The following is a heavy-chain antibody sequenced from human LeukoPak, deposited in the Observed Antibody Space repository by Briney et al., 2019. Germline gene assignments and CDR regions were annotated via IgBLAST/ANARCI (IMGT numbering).Heavy chain of an antibody. CDR3: AREPFDTYSYGSGSSDV. Sequence: GGSLRLSCAASGFTFSSYSMNWVRQAPGKGLEWVSSISSISSYIYYADSVKGRFTISRDNAKNSLYLQMNSLRAEDTAVYYCAREPFDTYSYGSGSSDVWGQGTTVTVSS. CDR1: GFTFSSYS. D-gene: IGHD3-10*01. J-gene: IGHJ6*02. CDR2: ISSISSYI. V-gene: IGHV3-21*01.